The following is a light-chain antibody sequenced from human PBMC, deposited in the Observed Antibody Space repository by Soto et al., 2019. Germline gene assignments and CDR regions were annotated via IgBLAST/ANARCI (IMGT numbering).Light chain of an antibody. CDR2: GVS. CDR3: QQRSKWPLT. CDR1: QSVTSN. V-gene: IGKV3-11*01. J-gene: IGKJ4*01. Sequence: EIVLTQSSATLSLSPGERATLSCISSQSVTSNALAWYQQKPGQAPRLLIYGVSSRATGIPDRFSGSGSGTDFTLTISSLEPEDFAVYYCQQRSKWPLTFGGGTKVDIK.